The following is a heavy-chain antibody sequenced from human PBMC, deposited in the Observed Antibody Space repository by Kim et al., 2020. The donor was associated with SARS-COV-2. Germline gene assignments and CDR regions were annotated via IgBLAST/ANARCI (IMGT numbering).Heavy chain of an antibody. Sequence: GGSLRLSRAASAFTFDDFYMSWIRQAPGKGLEWVSYISTSGSDTNYADSVKGRFTISRDNAKNSLYLQMNSLRAEDTAVYYCARENYGLEGWFDPWCQGT. V-gene: IGHV3-11*05. CDR2: ISTSGSDT. J-gene: IGHJ5*02. CDR3: ARENYGLEGWFDP. CDR1: AFTFDDFY. D-gene: IGHD3-16*01.